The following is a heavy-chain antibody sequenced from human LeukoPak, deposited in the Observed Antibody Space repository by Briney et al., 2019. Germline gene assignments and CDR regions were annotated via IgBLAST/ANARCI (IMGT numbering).Heavy chain of an antibody. V-gene: IGHV3-23*01. CDR2: ISSSGSGGNT. CDR3: ARGDSSWDYFDY. J-gene: IGHJ4*02. Sequence: GGSLRLSCVASGVTLSNYAMSWARQAPGKGLEWVSGISSSGSGGNTYYADSVKGRFTISRDNSKNTLYLQMNSLRTEDTAVYYCARGDSSWDYFDYWGQGTLVTVSS. CDR1: GVTLSNYA. D-gene: IGHD6-13*01.